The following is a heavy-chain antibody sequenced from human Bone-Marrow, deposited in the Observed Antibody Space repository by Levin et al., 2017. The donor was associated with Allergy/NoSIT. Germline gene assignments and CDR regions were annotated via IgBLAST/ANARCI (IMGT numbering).Heavy chain of an antibody. V-gene: IGHV1-18*01. CDR2: INPYDDKT. Sequence: GASVKVSCKASGYTFTSYGINWVRQAPRHGLEWMGLINPYDDKTNFAQRFQGRVTMTTDTSTSTVYMELRSLRYDDPAVYFCARGRGYKHGYRVADLDSWGQGTLVTVST. CDR1: GYTFTSYG. CDR3: ARGRGYKHGYRVADLDS. J-gene: IGHJ4*02. D-gene: IGHD5-18*01.